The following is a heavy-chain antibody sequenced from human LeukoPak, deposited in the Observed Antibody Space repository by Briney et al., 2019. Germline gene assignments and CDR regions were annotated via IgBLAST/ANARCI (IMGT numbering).Heavy chain of an antibody. D-gene: IGHD6-13*01. J-gene: IGHJ6*02. CDR2: ASGSGGST. V-gene: IGHV3-23*01. Sequence: GGSLRLSCAASGFTFSSYAMSWVRQAPGKGLEWVSSASGSGGSTYYADSVKGRFTISRDNSKNTLYLEMNSLRAEDTAMYYCARSKAAAAPYYHYYGMDVWGQGTTVTVSS. CDR1: GFTFSSYA. CDR3: ARSKAAAAPYYHYYGMDV.